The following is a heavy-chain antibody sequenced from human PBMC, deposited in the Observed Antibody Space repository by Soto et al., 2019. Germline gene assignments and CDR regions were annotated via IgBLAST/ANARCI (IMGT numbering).Heavy chain of an antibody. J-gene: IGHJ4*02. V-gene: IGHV3-23*01. D-gene: IGHD3-10*02. Sequence: GGSLRLSCAASGFTFSRYAVSWVRQAPGKGLEWVSSISGDGTTYFADSVKGRFTISRDNSKNTVNLQMNSLRAEDTAVYYCAKLVRDDVRRSDLDHWGQGTLVTVSS. CDR2: ISGDGTT. CDR3: AKLVRDDVRRSDLDH. CDR1: GFTFSRYA.